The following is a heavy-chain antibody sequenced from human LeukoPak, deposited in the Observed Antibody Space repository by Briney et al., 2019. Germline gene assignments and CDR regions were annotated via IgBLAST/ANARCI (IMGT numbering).Heavy chain of an antibody. V-gene: IGHV3-33*01. J-gene: IGHJ4*02. CDR3: ARGAGEAAALDY. CDR1: GFTFSSYG. CDR2: IWYDGSNK. Sequence: GGFLRLSCAASGFTFSSYGMHWVRQAPGKGLEWVAVIWYDGSNKYYADSVKGRFTISRDNSKNTLYLQMNSLRAEDTAVYYCARGAGEAAALDYWGQGTLVTVSS. D-gene: IGHD6-13*01.